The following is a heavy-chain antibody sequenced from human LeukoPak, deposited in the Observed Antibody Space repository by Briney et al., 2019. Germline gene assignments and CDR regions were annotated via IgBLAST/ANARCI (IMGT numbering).Heavy chain of an antibody. CDR1: GFTFSSHS. CDR3: ARYSSNWTGYFDY. CDR2: ISSSSSTT. D-gene: IGHD6-13*01. Sequence: GGSLRLSCAASGFTFSSHSMNWVRQAPGKGLEWVSYISSSSSTTYYADSVKGRFTISRDSAKNSLYLQMNSLRADDTAVYYCARYSSNWTGYFDYWGQGTLVTVSS. J-gene: IGHJ4*02. V-gene: IGHV3-48*01.